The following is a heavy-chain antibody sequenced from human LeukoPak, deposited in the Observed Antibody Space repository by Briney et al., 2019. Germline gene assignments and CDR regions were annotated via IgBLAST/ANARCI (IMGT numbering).Heavy chain of an antibody. CDR3: ARQSVEGKYDFWSRAWFDP. V-gene: IGHV3-30*02. D-gene: IGHD3-3*01. J-gene: IGHJ5*02. CDR1: GFTFRSYG. Sequence: GGSLRLSCAASGFTFRSYGMHWVRQAPGKGLEWVAIIRYDGTNKYYADSVKGRFTISRDNSKNTLYLQMNSLRADDTAVYYCARQSVEGKYDFWSRAWFDPWGQGTLVTVSS. CDR2: IRYDGTNK.